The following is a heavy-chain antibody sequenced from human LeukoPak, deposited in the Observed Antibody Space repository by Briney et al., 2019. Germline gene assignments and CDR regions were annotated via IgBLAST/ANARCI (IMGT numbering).Heavy chain of an antibody. CDR2: INPSGGST. CDR1: GYTFTSYY. V-gene: IGHV1-46*01. D-gene: IGHD1-26*01. J-gene: IGHJ4*02. Sequence: ASVKVSCKASGYTFTSYYMHWVRQAPGQGLEWMGIINPSGGSTNYAQKLQGRVTMTTDTSTSTAYMELRSLRSDDTAVYYCARQPQWELPYLDYWGQGTLVTVSS. CDR3: ARQPQWELPYLDY.